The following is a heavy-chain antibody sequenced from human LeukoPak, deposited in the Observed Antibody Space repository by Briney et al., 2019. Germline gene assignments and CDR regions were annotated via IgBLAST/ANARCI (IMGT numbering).Heavy chain of an antibody. CDR2: IYPGDSDT. D-gene: IGHD5-12*01. CDR3: ARQVATPSGDYYYGMDV. J-gene: IGHJ6*02. V-gene: IGHV5-51*01. Sequence: GESLQISCKGSGYSFTSYWIGWVRQMPGKGLEWMGIIYPGDSDTRYSPSFQGQVTISADKSISTAYLQWSSLKASDTAMYYCARQVATPSGDYYYGMDVWGQGTTVTVSS. CDR1: GYSFTSYW.